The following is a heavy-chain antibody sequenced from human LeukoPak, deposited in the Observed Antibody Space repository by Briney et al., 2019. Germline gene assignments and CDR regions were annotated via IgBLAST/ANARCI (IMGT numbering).Heavy chain of an antibody. V-gene: IGHV3-9*03. CDR3: ARATGYSSGSVDY. Sequence: GRSLRLSCVASGFTFDDYAMHWVRQGPGKGLEWVSGISWNSGSVGYADAVEGRFTISRDNVKNSLYLQMNSLRAEDMAFYYCARATGYSSGSVDYWGQGTLVTVFS. CDR2: ISWNSGSV. CDR1: GFTFDDYA. D-gene: IGHD5-18*01. J-gene: IGHJ4*02.